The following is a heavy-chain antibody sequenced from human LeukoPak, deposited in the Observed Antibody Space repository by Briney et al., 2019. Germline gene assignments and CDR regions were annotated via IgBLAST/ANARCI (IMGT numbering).Heavy chain of an antibody. V-gene: IGHV3-23*01. Sequence: GGSLRLSCVASGFTFSCYAMRWVRQAPGKGLEWVAAISDSGGITYYVDSVRGRFTISRDNSKNTLYLQMNSLRAEDTAIYSCARDIRGSGNYGWFDPWGQGTLVTVSS. CDR1: GFTFSCYA. CDR2: ISDSGGIT. D-gene: IGHD3-10*01. CDR3: ARDIRGSGNYGWFDP. J-gene: IGHJ5*02.